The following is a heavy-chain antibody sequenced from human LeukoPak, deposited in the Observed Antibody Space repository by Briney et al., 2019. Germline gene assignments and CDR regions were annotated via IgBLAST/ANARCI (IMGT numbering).Heavy chain of an antibody. D-gene: IGHD3-22*01. CDR3: AKHLYYFDSSGCDY. CDR1: GFTFSSYA. V-gene: IGHV3-23*01. J-gene: IGHJ4*02. Sequence: GGSLRLSCAASGFTFSSYAMSWVRQAPGKGLEWVSAISGSGGSTYYADSVKGRFTISRDNSKNTLYLQMNSLRAEDTAVYYCAKHLYYFDSSGCDYWGQGTLVTVSS. CDR2: ISGSGGST.